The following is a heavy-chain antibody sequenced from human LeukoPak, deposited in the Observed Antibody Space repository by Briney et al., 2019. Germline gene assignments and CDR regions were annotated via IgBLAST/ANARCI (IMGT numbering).Heavy chain of an antibody. D-gene: IGHD6-19*01. J-gene: IGHJ1*01. CDR3: ARGYSSGWQYFQH. CDR2: IYYSGST. CDR1: GGSISSSKYY. V-gene: IGHV4-39*01. Sequence: SETLSLTCTVSGGSISSSKYYWGWIRQPPGKGLEWIGSIYYSGSTYYNPSLKSRVTISVDTSKNQFSLKLSSVTAADAAVYYCARGYSSGWQYFQHWGQGTLVTVSS.